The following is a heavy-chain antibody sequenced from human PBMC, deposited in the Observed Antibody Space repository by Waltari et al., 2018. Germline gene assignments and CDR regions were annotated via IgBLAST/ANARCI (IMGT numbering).Heavy chain of an antibody. J-gene: IGHJ6*03. Sequence: QLQLQESGPGLVKPSETLSLTCTVSGCSISSSSYYWGWIRPPPGRGLEWIGSIYYSGSTYYNPSLKSRVTISVDTSKNQFSLKLSSVTAADTAVYYCARGRLTSCYKALCYYYYMDVWGKGTTVTISS. CDR2: IYYSGST. D-gene: IGHD2-2*01. CDR1: GCSISSSSYY. V-gene: IGHV4-39*07. CDR3: ARGRLTSCYKALCYYYYMDV.